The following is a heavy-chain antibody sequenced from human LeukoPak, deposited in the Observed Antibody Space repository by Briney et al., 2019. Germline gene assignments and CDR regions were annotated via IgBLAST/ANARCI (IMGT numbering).Heavy chain of an antibody. CDR2: ISSSGSTI. CDR3: ARVGEYCSSTCCFGGKYYYYYMDV. J-gene: IGHJ6*03. Sequence: GGSLRLSCAASGFTFSDYYMSWIRQAPGKGLEWVSYISSSGSTIYYAVSVKGRFTISRDNAKNSLYLRMNSLRAEDTAVYYCARVGEYCSSTCCFGGKYYYYYMDVWGKGTTVTVSS. D-gene: IGHD2-2*01. CDR1: GFTFSDYY. V-gene: IGHV3-11*04.